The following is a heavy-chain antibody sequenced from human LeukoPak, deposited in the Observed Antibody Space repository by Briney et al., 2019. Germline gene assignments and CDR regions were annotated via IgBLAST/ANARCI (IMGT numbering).Heavy chain of an antibody. J-gene: IGHJ4*02. CDR2: IKQDGSGK. CDR1: GFTFSSYW. CDR3: ARSGIAAAGGDFDY. D-gene: IGHD6-13*01. V-gene: IGHV3-7*03. Sequence: GGSLRLSCAASGFTFSSYWMSWVRQAPGKGLEWVANIKQDGSGKYYVDSVKGRFTISRDNAKNSLYLQMNSLRAEDTAVYYCARSGIAAAGGDFDYWGQGTLVTVSS.